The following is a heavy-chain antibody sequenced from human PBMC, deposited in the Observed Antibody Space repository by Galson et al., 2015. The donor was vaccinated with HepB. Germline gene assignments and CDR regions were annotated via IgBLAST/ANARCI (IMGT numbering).Heavy chain of an antibody. J-gene: IGHJ4*02. CDR2: ISSNGGST. Sequence: SLRLSCAASGFTFSSYAMHWVRQAPGKGLEYVSAISSNGGSTYYADSVKGRFTISRDNSKNTLYLQMSSLRAEDTAVYYCVKVTVAGGGDYWGQGTLVTVSS. CDR1: GFTFSSYA. D-gene: IGHD6-19*01. V-gene: IGHV3-64D*06. CDR3: VKVTVAGGGDY.